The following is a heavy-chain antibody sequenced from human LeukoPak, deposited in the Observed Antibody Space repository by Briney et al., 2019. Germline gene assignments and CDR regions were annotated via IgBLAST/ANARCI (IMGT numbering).Heavy chain of an antibody. Sequence: GGSLRLSCAASGFTFSGYWMHWVRQAPGKGLVWVSQINKDGTTTNYADSVKGRFTISRDNAKNTLFLQMNSLRAEDTAVYYCARDSPSVGATSDYWGQGTLVTASS. CDR3: ARDSPSVGATSDY. CDR2: INKDGTTT. V-gene: IGHV3-74*01. D-gene: IGHD1-26*01. CDR1: GFTFSGYW. J-gene: IGHJ4*02.